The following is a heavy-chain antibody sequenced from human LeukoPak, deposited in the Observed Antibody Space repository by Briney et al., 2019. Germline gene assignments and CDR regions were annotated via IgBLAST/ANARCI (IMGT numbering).Heavy chain of an antibody. V-gene: IGHV4-59*08. CDR3: ARGTAGRTQNKNNWFDP. Sequence: SVTLSLTCTVSGGSISSYYWSWIRQPPGKGLEWIGYIYYSGSTNYNPSLKSRVTISVDTSKNQFSLKLSSVTAADTAVYYCARGTAGRTQNKNNWFDPWGQGTLVTVSS. CDR2: IYYSGST. CDR1: GGSISSYY. J-gene: IGHJ5*02. D-gene: IGHD2/OR15-2a*01.